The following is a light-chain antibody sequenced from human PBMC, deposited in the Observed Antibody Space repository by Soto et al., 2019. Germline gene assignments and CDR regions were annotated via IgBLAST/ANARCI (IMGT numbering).Light chain of an antibody. CDR2: DAS. J-gene: IGKJ4*01. Sequence: EIVLTQSPATLSLSPGERATLSCRASQSVSSYFAWYQQKPGQAPRLLIYDASNRATGIPARFSGSGSGTDFTLTISSLEPEYFAVYYCQQRSNWPLTFGGGTNVEIK. CDR3: QQRSNWPLT. CDR1: QSVSSY. V-gene: IGKV3-11*01.